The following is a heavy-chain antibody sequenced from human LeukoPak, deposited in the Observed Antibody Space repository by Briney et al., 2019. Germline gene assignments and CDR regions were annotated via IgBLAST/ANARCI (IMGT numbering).Heavy chain of an antibody. CDR3: AKDNRRHYTSGPNPDSLH. D-gene: IGHD6-19*01. CDR1: GFIFNNYA. V-gene: IGHV3-9*01. J-gene: IGHJ4*02. CDR2: VSWNSGSI. Sequence: SGGSLRLSCAGSGFIFNNYAMHWVRQPPGKGQEWVSGVSWNSGSIDYADSVKGRFTISRDSAKNSLYLQMNSLRVEDTAFYYCAKDNRRHYTSGPNPDSLHWGQGALVTVSS.